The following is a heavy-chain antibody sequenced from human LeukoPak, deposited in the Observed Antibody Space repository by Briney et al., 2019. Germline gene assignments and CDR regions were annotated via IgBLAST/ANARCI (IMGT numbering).Heavy chain of an antibody. D-gene: IGHD4-17*01. CDR3: ARDFYGDWAFDI. J-gene: IGHJ3*02. CDR1: GFTFTTYN. CDR2: ISSSSGTI. V-gene: IGHV3-48*02. Sequence: GGSLRLSCAASGFTFTTYNMNWVRQAPGKGLEWVSYISSSSGTIYYADSVKGRFTISRDNAKNSMYLQMNSLRDEDTAVYYCARDFYGDWAFDIWGQGTMVTVSS.